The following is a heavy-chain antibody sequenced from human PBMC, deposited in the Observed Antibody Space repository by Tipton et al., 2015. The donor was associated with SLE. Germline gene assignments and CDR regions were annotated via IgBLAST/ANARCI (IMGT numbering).Heavy chain of an antibody. CDR3: AREGIYGDSARSYFDY. CDR1: GGSISSGDYY. CDR2: IYYSGTT. D-gene: IGHD4-17*01. Sequence: LRLSCTVSGGSISSGDYYWSWIRQPPGKGLEWIGYIYYSGTTNFNPSLKTRVTMSVDTSKNQFSLKLSSVTAADTAVYYCAREGIYGDSARSYFDYWGQGTLVTVSS. V-gene: IGHV4-61*08. J-gene: IGHJ4*02.